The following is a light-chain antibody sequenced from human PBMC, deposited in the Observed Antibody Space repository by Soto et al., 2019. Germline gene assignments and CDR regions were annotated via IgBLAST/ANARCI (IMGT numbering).Light chain of an antibody. CDR3: CSYTDTTTSVV. Sequence: QSALTQPASVSGSPGQSITISCSGTSSDVGSYNLVSWYQQFPGKAPKLIIYEGSKRPSGVSSRFSGSKSGNTASLTVSNLQAEDEADYYCCSYTDTTTSVVFGRGTKLTVL. J-gene: IGLJ3*02. CDR1: SSDVGSYNL. CDR2: EGS. V-gene: IGLV2-23*01.